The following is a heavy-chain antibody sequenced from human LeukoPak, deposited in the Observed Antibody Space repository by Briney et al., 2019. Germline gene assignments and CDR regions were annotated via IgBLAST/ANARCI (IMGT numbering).Heavy chain of an antibody. Sequence: SETLSLTCTVSGGSISSSSYYWGWIRQPPGKGLEWIGNIYYIGSTYYNPSLKSRVTISVDTSKNQFSLKLSSVTGADTAVYYCAREYRQVQNDFWSGYYRDRRDYYGMDVWGQGTTVTVSS. CDR3: AREYRQVQNDFWSGYYRDRRDYYGMDV. J-gene: IGHJ6*02. V-gene: IGHV4-39*02. CDR2: IYYIGST. D-gene: IGHD3-3*01. CDR1: GGSISSSSYY.